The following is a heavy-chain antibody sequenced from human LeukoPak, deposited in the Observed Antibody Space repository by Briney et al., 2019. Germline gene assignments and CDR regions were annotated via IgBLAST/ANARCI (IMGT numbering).Heavy chain of an antibody. D-gene: IGHD5-18*01. CDR2: IIPILGIA. Sequence: SVKVSCKASGGAFISYAISWVRQAPGQGLEWMGRIIPILGIANYAQKFQGRVTITADKSTSTAYMELSSLRSEDTAVYYCARDFIMGHSYGYIPYYGMDVWGQGTTVTVSS. CDR1: GGAFISYA. V-gene: IGHV1-69*04. J-gene: IGHJ6*02. CDR3: ARDFIMGHSYGYIPYYGMDV.